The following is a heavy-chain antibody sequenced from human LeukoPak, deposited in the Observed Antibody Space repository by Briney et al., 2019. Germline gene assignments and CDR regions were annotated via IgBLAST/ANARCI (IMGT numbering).Heavy chain of an antibody. Sequence: PSETLSLTCTVSGGSLSDYYWTWVRQPPGKGLEWIGYIYYRGSTNYNPSLKSRVTISVDTSKNQFSLQLSSVTAADTAVYYCARLPVGATGYYFDYWGQGTLVTVSS. J-gene: IGHJ4*02. CDR3: ARLPVGATGYYFDY. CDR1: GGSLSDYY. V-gene: IGHV4-59*08. D-gene: IGHD1-26*01. CDR2: IYYRGST.